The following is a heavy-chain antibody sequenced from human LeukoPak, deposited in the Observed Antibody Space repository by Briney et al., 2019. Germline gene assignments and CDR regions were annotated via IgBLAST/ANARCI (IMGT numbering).Heavy chain of an antibody. Sequence: PSETLSLTCTVSGGSISSSSYYWGWIRQPPGKGLEWIGSIYYSGSTYYNPSLKSRVTISVDTSKNQFPLKLSSVTAADTAVYYCARVYYDSISPVDYWGQGTLVTVSS. V-gene: IGHV4-39*06. CDR3: ARVYYDSISPVDY. D-gene: IGHD3-22*01. CDR2: IYYSGST. J-gene: IGHJ4*02. CDR1: GGSISSSSYY.